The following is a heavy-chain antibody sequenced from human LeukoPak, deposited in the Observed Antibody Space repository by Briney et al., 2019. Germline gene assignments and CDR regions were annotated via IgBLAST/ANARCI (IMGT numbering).Heavy chain of an antibody. CDR2: MYHSGST. Sequence: PSGTLSLTCAVSGGSISSDNWWSWVRQPPGKGLEWIGDMYHSGSTKYNPSLKSRVTISVDKSKNQFSLKLSSVTAADTAVYYSARLWLLNLDKWGQGTLVTVSS. D-gene: IGHD6-19*01. V-gene: IGHV4-4*02. J-gene: IGHJ4*02. CDR3: ARLWLLNLDK. CDR1: GGSISSDNW.